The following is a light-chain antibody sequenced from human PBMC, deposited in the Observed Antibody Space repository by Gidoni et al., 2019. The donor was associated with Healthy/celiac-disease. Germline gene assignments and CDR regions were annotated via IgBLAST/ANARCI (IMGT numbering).Light chain of an antibody. CDR3: QQSYSTPIT. CDR2: AAS. J-gene: IGKJ3*01. CDR1: QSISSY. V-gene: IGKV1-39*01. Sequence: DIQMTQSPSSLSASVGDRVTITCRASQSISSYLNWYQQKPGKAPKLLIYAASSLQSGVPSRLSGSGYGTDFTLTISSLQTEDFATYYCQQSYSTPITFGPGTKVDIK.